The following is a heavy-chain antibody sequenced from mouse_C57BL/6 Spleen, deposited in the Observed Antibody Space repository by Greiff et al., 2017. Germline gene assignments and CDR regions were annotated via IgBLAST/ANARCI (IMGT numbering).Heavy chain of an antibody. J-gene: IGHJ2*01. V-gene: IGHV1-50*01. CDR3: ARYGSSYYFDY. CDR2: FDPSDSYT. D-gene: IGHD1-1*01. Sequence: QVQLQQPGAELVKPGASVKLSCKASGYTFTSYWMQWVKQRPGQGLEWIGEFDPSDSYTNYNQKFKGKATLTVDTSSSTAYMQLSSLTSEDSAVYYCARYGSSYYFDYWGQGTTLTVSS. CDR1: GYTFTSYW.